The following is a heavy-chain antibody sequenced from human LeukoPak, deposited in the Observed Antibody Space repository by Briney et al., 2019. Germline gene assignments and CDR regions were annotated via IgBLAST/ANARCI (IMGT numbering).Heavy chain of an antibody. V-gene: IGHV4-59*01. CDR3: ARLPAAAAGP. CDR2: IYYSGST. CDR1: GGSISSYY. J-gene: IGHJ5*02. Sequence: SETLSLTCTVSGGSISSYYWSWIRQPPGKGLEWIGYIYYSGSTNYNPSLKSRVTISVDTSKNQFSLKLSSVTAADTAVYYRARLPAAAAGPWGQGTLVTVSS. D-gene: IGHD6-13*01.